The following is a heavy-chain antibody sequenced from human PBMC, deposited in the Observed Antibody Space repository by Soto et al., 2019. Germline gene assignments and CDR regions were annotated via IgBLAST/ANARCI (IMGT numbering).Heavy chain of an antibody. D-gene: IGHD3-16*01. CDR2: IYFNGNT. CDR1: GASFSKYY. CDR3: ASVTFGGIVLAH. V-gene: IGHV4-59*01. J-gene: IGHJ4*02. Sequence: NPSETLSLTCTVSGASFSKYYWTWIRQSPGKGLEWIGYIYFNGNTSYNPSLKRRVTMSIDTSKKQFSLNLSSVTAADTAVYYCASVTFGGIVLAHWGQGALVTVSS.